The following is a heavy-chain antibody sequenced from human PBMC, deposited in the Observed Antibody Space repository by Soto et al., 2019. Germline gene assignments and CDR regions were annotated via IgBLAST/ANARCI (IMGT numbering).Heavy chain of an antibody. CDR3: ARAEISSSEGFDY. CDR1: GGSISSYF. V-gene: IGHV4-59*01. CDR2: ISYRGST. J-gene: IGHJ4*02. D-gene: IGHD6-6*01. Sequence: PSETLSLTCTVSGGSISSYFWSWVRQPPGKGLEWIGHISYRGSTNYNPSLKSRVTISIDTSKNQFSLKLSSVTAADTAVYYCARAEISSSEGFDYWGRGTLVTVSS.